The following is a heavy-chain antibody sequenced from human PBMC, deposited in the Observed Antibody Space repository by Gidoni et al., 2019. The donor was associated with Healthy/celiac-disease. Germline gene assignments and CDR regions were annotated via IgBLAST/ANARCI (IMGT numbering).Heavy chain of an antibody. CDR3: AKDGRRYCSGGSCYYYYYGMDV. Sequence: EVQLGESGGGLVQPGGSLRHSGAASGGTVSSSAMSGVRQAPGKGPGWVSAISGSGGSTYYADSVKGRFTISRDNSKNTLYLQMNSLRAEDTAVYYCAKDGRRYCSGGSCYYYYYGMDVWGQGTTVTVSS. CDR2: ISGSGGST. V-gene: IGHV3-23*04. J-gene: IGHJ6*02. CDR1: GGTVSSSA. D-gene: IGHD2-15*01.